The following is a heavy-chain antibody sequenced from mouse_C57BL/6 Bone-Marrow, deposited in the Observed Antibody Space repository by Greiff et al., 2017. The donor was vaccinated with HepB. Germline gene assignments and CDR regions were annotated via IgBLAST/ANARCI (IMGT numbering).Heavy chain of an antibody. Sequence: VQLQQSGAELVRPGSSVKMSCKTSGYTFTSYGINWVKQRPGQGLEWIGYIYIGNGYTEYNEKFKGKATLPSDTSSSTAYMQLSSLTSEDSAIYFCARFPYYDGSSYGGFDYWGQGTTLTVSS. CDR2: IYIGNGYT. CDR3: ARFPYYDGSSYGGFDY. V-gene: IGHV1-58*01. D-gene: IGHD1-1*01. CDR1: GYTFTSYG. J-gene: IGHJ2*01.